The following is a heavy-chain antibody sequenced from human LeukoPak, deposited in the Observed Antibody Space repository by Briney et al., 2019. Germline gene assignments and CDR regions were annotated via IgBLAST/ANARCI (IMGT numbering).Heavy chain of an antibody. V-gene: IGHV3-7*01. CDR3: ARADIVATIMRYYYYGMDV. J-gene: IGHJ6*02. CDR1: GFTFSSYW. D-gene: IGHD5-12*01. Sequence: GGSLRLSCAASGFTFSSYWMSWVRQAPGKGLEWVANIKQDGSEKYYVDSVKGRFTISRDNAKNSLYLQMSSLRAEDTAVYYCARADIVATIMRYYYYGMDVWGQGTTVTVSS. CDR2: IKQDGSEK.